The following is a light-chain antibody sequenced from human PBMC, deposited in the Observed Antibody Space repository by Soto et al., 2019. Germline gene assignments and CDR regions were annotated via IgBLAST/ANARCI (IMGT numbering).Light chain of an antibody. J-gene: IGKJ4*01. CDR1: ERVSSSY. CDR3: QQRSDWLT. Sequence: IVLTQSPATMSLSPGERATLSCGASERVSSSYVAWYQMKAGLAPRLLIHDTSTRASGIPDRFRGSKSGTDFTLTIRGLEPEDAALYYCQQRSDWLTFGGGTKLEI. V-gene: IGKV3D-20*02. CDR2: DTS.